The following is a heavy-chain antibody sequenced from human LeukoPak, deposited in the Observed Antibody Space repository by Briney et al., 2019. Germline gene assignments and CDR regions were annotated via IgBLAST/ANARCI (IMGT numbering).Heavy chain of an antibody. CDR3: ASQHGYDWDYFDY. CDR2: IYYSGST. J-gene: IGHJ4*02. D-gene: IGHD5-12*01. V-gene: IGHV4-59*01. Sequence: SETLSLTCTVSGGSISSYYWSWIRQPPGKGLEWIGYIYYSGSTNYNPSLKSRVTISVDTSKNQFSLKLSSVTAADTAVYYCASQHGYDWDYFDYWGQGTLVTVSS. CDR1: GGSISSYY.